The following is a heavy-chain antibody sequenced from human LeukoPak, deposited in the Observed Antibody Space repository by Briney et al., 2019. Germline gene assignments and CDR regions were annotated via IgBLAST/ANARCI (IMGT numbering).Heavy chain of an antibody. D-gene: IGHD4-23*01. V-gene: IGHV3-33*01. CDR2: IWYDGSNK. Sequence: GGSLRLSCAASGFTFSSYGMHWVRQAPGKGLEWVAVIWYDGSNKYYADSVKGRFTISRDNSKNTLYLQMNSLRAEDTAVYYCASNGGNSYYYGMDVWGQGTTVTVSS. CDR1: GFTFSSYG. J-gene: IGHJ6*02. CDR3: ASNGGNSYYYGMDV.